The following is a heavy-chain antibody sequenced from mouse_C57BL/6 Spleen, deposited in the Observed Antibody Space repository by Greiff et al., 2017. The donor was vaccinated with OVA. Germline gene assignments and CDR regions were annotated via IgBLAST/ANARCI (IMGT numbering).Heavy chain of an antibody. J-gene: IGHJ2*01. V-gene: IGHV1-42*01. CDR3: ARGGNGNFY. CDR2: INPSTGGT. Sequence: EVKLQESGPELVKPGASVKISCKASGYSFTGYYMNWVKQSPEKSLEWIGEINPSTGGTTYNQKFKAKATLTVDKSSSTAYMQLKSLTSEDSAVYYCARGGNGNFYWGQGTTLTVSS. CDR1: GYSFTGYY. D-gene: IGHD2-1*01.